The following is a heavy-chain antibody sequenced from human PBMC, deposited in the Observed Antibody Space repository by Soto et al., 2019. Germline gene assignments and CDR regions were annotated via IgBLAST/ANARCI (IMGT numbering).Heavy chain of an antibody. D-gene: IGHD3-9*01. J-gene: IGHJ6*02. Sequence: PGGSLRLSCAASGFTFSSHGMHWVRQAPGKGLEWVAVISYDGSNKYYADSVKGRFTISRDNSKNTLYLQMNSLRAEDTAVYYCAKEGSDYDILTGSGYYGMDVWGQGTTVTVSS. CDR2: ISYDGSNK. CDR3: AKEGSDYDILTGSGYYGMDV. CDR1: GFTFSSHG. V-gene: IGHV3-30*18.